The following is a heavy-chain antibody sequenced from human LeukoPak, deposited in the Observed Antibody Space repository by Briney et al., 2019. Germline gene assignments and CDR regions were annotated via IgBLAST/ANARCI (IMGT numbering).Heavy chain of an antibody. V-gene: IGHV3-23*01. CDR2: ISGSGGRT. J-gene: IGHJ4*02. D-gene: IGHD3-22*01. CDR1: GITLSNYG. CDR3: AKRGVVIRVILVGFHKEANYFDS. Sequence: GGSLRLSCAVSGITLSNYGMSWVRQAPGKGLEWVAGISGSGGRTNYANSVKGRFTVSRDNPKNTLYLQMNSLRAEDTAVYFCAKRGVVIRVILVGFHKEANYFDSWGQGALVTVSS.